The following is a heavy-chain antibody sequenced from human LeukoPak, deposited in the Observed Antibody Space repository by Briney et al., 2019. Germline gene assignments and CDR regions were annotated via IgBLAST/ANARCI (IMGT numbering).Heavy chain of an antibody. CDR1: GGSFSGYY. CDR3: ARGFKSEFYYFGY. J-gene: IGHJ4*02. D-gene: IGHD3-3*01. CDR2: INHSGST. V-gene: IGHV4-34*01. Sequence: SETLSLTCAVYGGSFSGYYWSWIRQPPGKGLEWIGEINHSGSTNYNPSLKSRVTISVDTSKNQFSLKLSSVTAADTAVYYCARGFKSEFYYFGYWGQGTLVTVSS.